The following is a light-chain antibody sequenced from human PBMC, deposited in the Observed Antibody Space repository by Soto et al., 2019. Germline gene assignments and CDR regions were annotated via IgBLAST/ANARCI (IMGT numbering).Light chain of an antibody. CDR2: AAS. Sequence: DIVLTQSPGTLSLSPGERATLSCRASQSVSSSYFAWYQQKPDQAPRLLIYAASSRATGIPDRISGSGSGTDFTITISRLEHEDLAVYYYQQYGRSPSFGGGTKVEIK. CDR1: QSVSSSY. J-gene: IGKJ4*01. V-gene: IGKV3-20*01. CDR3: QQYGRSPS.